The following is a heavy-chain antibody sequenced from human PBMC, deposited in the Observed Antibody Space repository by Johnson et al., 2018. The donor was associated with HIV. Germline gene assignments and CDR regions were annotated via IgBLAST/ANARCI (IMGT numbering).Heavy chain of an antibody. V-gene: IGHV3-11*04. D-gene: IGHD6-13*01. CDR3: ASVLAAAAMGAVDI. J-gene: IGHJ3*02. Sequence: QVPLVESGGGLVQPARSLRLSCAASLFTFCDSYMSWIRNAAEKGLVWVSYISSSGSTIYYADSVKVRFTIFRDNSKTTLYLQMNSLRAEDTAVYYCASVLAAAAMGAVDIWGQGTMVTVSS. CDR1: LFTFCDSY. CDR2: ISSSGSTI.